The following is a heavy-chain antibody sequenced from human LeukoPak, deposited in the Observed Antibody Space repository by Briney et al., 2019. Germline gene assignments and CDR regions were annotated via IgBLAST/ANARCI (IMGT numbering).Heavy chain of an antibody. J-gene: IGHJ4*02. CDR2: ISYDGSNK. CDR1: GFTFSSYG. Sequence: GGSLRLSCAASGFTFSSYGMHWVRQAPGKGLEWVAVISYDGSNKYYADSVKGRFTISRDNSKNTLYLQMNSLRAEDTAVYYCFVTARGPEGEYWGQGTLVTGSS. V-gene: IGHV3-30*03. D-gene: IGHD2-21*02. CDR3: FVTARGPEGEY.